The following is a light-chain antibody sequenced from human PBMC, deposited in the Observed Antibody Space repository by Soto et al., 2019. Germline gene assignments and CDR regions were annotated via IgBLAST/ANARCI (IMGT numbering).Light chain of an antibody. J-gene: IGLJ7*01. CDR3: SSYTSSNTLV. CDR2: EVS. CDR1: SSDVGGYNY. V-gene: IGLV2-14*01. Sequence: QSVLTQPASVSGSPGQSITISCTGTSSDVGGYNYVSWYQQHPGKAPKLMIYEVSNRPSGISNRFSGSKSGNTASLTISGLQAEDEAGYYCSSYTSSNTLVFGGGTQLTVL.